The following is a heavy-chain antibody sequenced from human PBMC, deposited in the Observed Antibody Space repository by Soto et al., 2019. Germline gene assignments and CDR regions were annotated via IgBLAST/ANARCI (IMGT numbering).Heavy chain of an antibody. CDR2: ISGGGDAT. D-gene: IGHD2-21*01. Sequence: VQLLESGGDSVQPGGSVRLSCAGSGFTFINYAMNWVRQAPGKGLEWVSTISGGGDATFFADSVRGRFTFSRDTSKNTVTLQMNSLGVDDTAVYYCARKVVGSTSRPDYWYIDLWGWGTLVTVSS. CDR1: GFTFINYA. J-gene: IGHJ2*01. V-gene: IGHV3-23*01. CDR3: ARKVVGSTSRPDYWYIDL.